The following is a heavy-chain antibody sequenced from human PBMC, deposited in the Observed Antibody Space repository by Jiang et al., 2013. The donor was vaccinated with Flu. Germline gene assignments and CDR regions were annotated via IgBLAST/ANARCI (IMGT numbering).Heavy chain of an antibody. V-gene: IGHV3-66*02. D-gene: IGHD5-24*01. CDR2: IYSGGST. J-gene: IGHJ4*02. CDR3: ARGGGDGYNFDY. Sequence: VSSNYMSWVRQAPGKGLEWVSVIYSGGSTYYADSVKGRFTISRDNSKNTLYLQMNSLRAEDTAVYYCARGGGDGYNFDYWGQGTLVTVSS. CDR1: VSSNY.